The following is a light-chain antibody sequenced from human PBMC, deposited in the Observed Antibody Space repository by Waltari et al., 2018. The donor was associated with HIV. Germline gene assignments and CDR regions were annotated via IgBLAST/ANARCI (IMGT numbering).Light chain of an antibody. CDR2: EVT. Sequence: QSALTQPPSASGSPGQSLTISSTGTSSDVGGYNSVSWYQHHPGKAPKLMIYEVTKRPSGVPDRFSGSKSGHTASLTVSGLQAEDEAEYYCSSYVGSSNVVFGGGTKLTVL. CDR1: SSDVGGYNS. V-gene: IGLV2-8*01. CDR3: SSYVGSSNVV. J-gene: IGLJ2*01.